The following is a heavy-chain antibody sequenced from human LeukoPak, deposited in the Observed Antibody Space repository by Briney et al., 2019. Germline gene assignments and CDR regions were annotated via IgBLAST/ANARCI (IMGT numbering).Heavy chain of an antibody. Sequence: SETLSLTCTVSGGSISSYYWSWIRQPPGKGLERIGYIYYSGSTNYNPSLKSRVTISVDTSKNQFPLKLSSVTAADTAVYYCARRGSGSYYEYFDYWGQGILVTVSS. J-gene: IGHJ4*02. CDR1: GGSISSYY. CDR3: ARRGSGSYYEYFDY. CDR2: IYYSGST. V-gene: IGHV4-59*12. D-gene: IGHD3-10*01.